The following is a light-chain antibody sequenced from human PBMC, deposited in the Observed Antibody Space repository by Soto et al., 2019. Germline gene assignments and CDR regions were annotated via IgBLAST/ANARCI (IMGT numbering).Light chain of an antibody. V-gene: IGKV1-39*01. Sequence: DIQMTQSPSSLSASVGDRVTITCRASQTINTYLNWYQQKPGKAPKLLISTSSNLQSGVPSRFSGRGSGTDFTLTISSLQPEDFATYYCQQSSNTPYTFGQGTKLEIK. CDR2: TSS. J-gene: IGKJ2*01. CDR1: QTINTY. CDR3: QQSSNTPYT.